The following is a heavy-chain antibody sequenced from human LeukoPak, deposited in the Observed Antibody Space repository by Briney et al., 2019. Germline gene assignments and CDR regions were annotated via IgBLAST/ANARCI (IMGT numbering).Heavy chain of an antibody. CDR1: GYTFTGYY. CDR2: INPNSGGT. D-gene: IGHD3-22*01. J-gene: IGHJ4*02. Sequence: ASVKVSCKASGYTFTGYYMHWVRQAPGQGLEWMGWINPNSGGTNYAQKFQGRVTMTRDTSISTAYMGLSRMRSDDTAVYYCARDLYYYDSSGYVDYWGQGTLVTVAS. V-gene: IGHV1-2*02. CDR3: ARDLYYYDSSGYVDY.